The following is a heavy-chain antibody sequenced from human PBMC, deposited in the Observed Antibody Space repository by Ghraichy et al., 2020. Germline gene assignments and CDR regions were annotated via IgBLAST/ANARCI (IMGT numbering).Heavy chain of an antibody. D-gene: IGHD5-12*01. CDR2: IYSGGST. CDR1: GFTVSSNY. CDR3: ARDIVASVDAFDI. Sequence: GGSLRLSCAASGFTVSSNYMSWVRQAPGKGLEWVSVIYSGGSTYYADSVKGRFTISRDNSKNTLYLQMNSLRAEDTAVYYCARDIVASVDAFDIWGQGTMVTVSS. J-gene: IGHJ3*02. V-gene: IGHV3-66*02.